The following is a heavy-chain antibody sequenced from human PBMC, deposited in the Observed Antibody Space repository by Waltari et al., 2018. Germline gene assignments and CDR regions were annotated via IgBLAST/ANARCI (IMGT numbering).Heavy chain of an antibody. V-gene: IGHV3-9*01. Sequence: EVQLVESGGGLAQPGRSLRLSCVASGFTFSDSSLDWVRQRPGKGLEWVSGISWNSGGIGYADSTRGRFTISRDNAKKSLYLQMQSLRPDDTARYYCVKGGWGFGELYDQHWGQGTLVTISS. CDR2: ISWNSGGI. CDR3: VKGGWGFGELYDQH. J-gene: IGHJ1*01. D-gene: IGHD3-10*01. CDR1: GFTFSDSS.